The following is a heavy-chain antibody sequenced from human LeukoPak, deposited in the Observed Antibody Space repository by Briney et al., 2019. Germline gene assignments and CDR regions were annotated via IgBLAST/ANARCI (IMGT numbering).Heavy chain of an antibody. V-gene: IGHV4-34*01. CDR3: ARGNYYFDY. J-gene: IGHJ4*02. Sequence: PSETLSLTCAVYGGSFSGYYWSWIRQPPGKGLEWIGEINHSGSTNYNPSLKSRVTISVDTSKNQFSLKLSSVTAADTAVYYCARGNYYFDYWGQGTLVTVSS. CDR2: INHSGST. CDR1: GGSFSGYY.